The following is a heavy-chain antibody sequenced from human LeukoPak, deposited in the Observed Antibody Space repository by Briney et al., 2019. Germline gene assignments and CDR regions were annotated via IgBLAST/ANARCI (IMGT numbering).Heavy chain of an antibody. CDR3: ARTGSGSYFNWFDP. CDR1: GFIFSNYA. Sequence: PGRSLRLSCAASGFIFSNYAMHCVRQAPGKGLEWVALISYDGSNKYYADSVKGRFTFSRDNSKNTLYLQMNSLRAEDTAVYYCARTGSGSYFNWFDPWGQGTLVTVSS. V-gene: IGHV3-30-3*01. D-gene: IGHD1-26*01. J-gene: IGHJ5*02. CDR2: ISYDGSNK.